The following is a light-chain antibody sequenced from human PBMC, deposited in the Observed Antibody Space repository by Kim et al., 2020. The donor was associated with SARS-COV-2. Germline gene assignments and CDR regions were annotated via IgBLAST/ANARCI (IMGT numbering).Light chain of an antibody. CDR2: DAS. J-gene: IGKJ5*01. CDR3: QQYNNWPIT. CDR1: QSVSSN. Sequence: VPPGEVATRSCRASQSVSSNLAWHQQKPGQAPRLFIYDASTRATGIPARFSGSGSGTEFTLTISSLQSEDFAVYYCQQYNNWPITFGQGTRLEIK. V-gene: IGKV3-15*01.